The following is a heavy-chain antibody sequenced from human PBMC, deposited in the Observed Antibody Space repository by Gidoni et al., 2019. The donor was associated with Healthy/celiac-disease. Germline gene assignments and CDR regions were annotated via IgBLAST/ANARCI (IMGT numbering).Heavy chain of an antibody. CDR2: ISSSSSYI. CDR3: AARDSSGYYPDY. V-gene: IGHV3-21*01. J-gene: IGHJ4*02. CDR1: GFTFSSYS. Sequence: EVQLVESGGGLVKPGGSLRLSCAASGFTFSSYSMNWVRQAPGKGLEWVSSISSSSSYIYYADSVKGRFTISRDNAKNSLYLQMNSLRAEDTAVYYCAARDSSGYYPDYWGQGTLVTVSS. D-gene: IGHD3-22*01.